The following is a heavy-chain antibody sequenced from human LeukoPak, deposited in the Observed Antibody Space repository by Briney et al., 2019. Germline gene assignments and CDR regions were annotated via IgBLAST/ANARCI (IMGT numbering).Heavy chain of an antibody. V-gene: IGHV4-34*01. CDR3: ARYRAVADTPENWFDP. J-gene: IGHJ5*02. D-gene: IGHD6-19*01. Sequence: KPSETLSLTCAVYGGSFSGYYWSWIRQPPEKGLEWIGEINHSGSTSYNPSLTSRVTISLDTSKNQVSLNLSSVTAADTAVYYCARYRAVADTPENWFDPWGQGTLVTVSS. CDR2: INHSGST. CDR1: GGSFSGYY.